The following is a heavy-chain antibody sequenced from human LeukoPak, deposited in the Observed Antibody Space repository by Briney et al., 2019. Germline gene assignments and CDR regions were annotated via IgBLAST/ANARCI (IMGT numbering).Heavy chain of an antibody. Sequence: ASVKVSCKASGYTFTGYYMHWVRHAPGQGLEWMGWINPNSGGTNYAQKFQGRVTMTRDTSISTAYMELSRLRSDDTAVYYCARGYYYDSSGYPKGNWFDPWGQGTLVTVSS. CDR2: INPNSGGT. J-gene: IGHJ5*02. V-gene: IGHV1-2*02. CDR1: GYTFTGYY. D-gene: IGHD3-22*01. CDR3: ARGYYYDSSGYPKGNWFDP.